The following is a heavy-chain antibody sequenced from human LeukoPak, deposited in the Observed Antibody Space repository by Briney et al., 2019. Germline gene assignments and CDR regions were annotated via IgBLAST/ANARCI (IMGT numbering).Heavy chain of an antibody. CDR1: GYTFTNYW. Sequence: GESLKISCKGSGYTFTNYWIGWVRQMPGKGLEWMGIIYPGDSDTRYSPSFQGQVTISADKSISTAYLQWSSLKASDTAMYYCARPRDTVTDAFDIWGQGTMVTVSS. D-gene: IGHD4-17*01. J-gene: IGHJ3*02. CDR2: IYPGDSDT. CDR3: ARPRDTVTDAFDI. V-gene: IGHV5-51*01.